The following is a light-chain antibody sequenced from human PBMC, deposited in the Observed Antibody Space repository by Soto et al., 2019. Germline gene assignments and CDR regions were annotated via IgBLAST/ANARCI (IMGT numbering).Light chain of an antibody. CDR2: GAS. Sequence: VLTQSPGTLSLSPGERATLSCRASQSVGSSYLAWYQQKAGQAPRLLIYGASSRATGIPDRFSGSGSGTDFTLTISRLEPEDFAVYYCQQFDTSPPTFGGGTTVEIK. V-gene: IGKV3-20*01. CDR3: QQFDTSPPT. J-gene: IGKJ4*01. CDR1: QSVGSSY.